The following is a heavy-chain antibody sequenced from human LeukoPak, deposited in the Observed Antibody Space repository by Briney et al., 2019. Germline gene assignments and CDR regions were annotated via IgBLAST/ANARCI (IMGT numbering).Heavy chain of an antibody. V-gene: IGHV3-48*04. D-gene: IGHD1-26*01. J-gene: IGHJ4*02. CDR1: GFTFSSYS. CDR2: ISSSGSTI. CDR3: TRDMQGSRLYLVGSQND. Sequence: GGSLRLSCAASGFTFSSYSMNWVRQAPGKGLEWVSYISSSGSTIYYADSVKGRFTISRDNAKNSLYLQMNSLRAEDSALYYCTRDMQGSRLYLVGSQNDWGQGTLVTVSS.